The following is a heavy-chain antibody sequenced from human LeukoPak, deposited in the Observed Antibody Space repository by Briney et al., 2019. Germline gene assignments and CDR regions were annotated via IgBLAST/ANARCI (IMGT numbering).Heavy chain of an antibody. CDR3: AKDSSPGNDILDYFDY. CDR1: GFTFSSYA. V-gene: IGHV3-23*01. J-gene: IGHJ4*02. CDR2: ISGSGGST. D-gene: IGHD3-9*01. Sequence: GGSLRLSCAASGFTFSSYAMSWVRQAPGKGLEWVSAISGSGGSTYYADSVKGRFTISRDNSKNTLYLQMNSLRAEDTAVYYCAKDSSPGNDILDYFDYWGQGTLVTVSS.